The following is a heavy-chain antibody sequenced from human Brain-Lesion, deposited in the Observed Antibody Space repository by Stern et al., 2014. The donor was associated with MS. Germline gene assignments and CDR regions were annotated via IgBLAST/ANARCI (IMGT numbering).Heavy chain of an antibody. V-gene: IGHV4-61*02. D-gene: IGHD2-2*01. Sequence: QMQLVQSGPGLVKPSQTLSLSCTVSGGSISSGGYYWSWIRQPAGKGLEWIGRIFNSGSTSYTPSLKSGVPISIDTPKNQFSRRLTSMTAADTAVYYCARGRVVPGFQYYATDVWGQGTTVIVSS. CDR3: ARGRVVPGFQYYATDV. CDR1: GGSISSGGYY. J-gene: IGHJ6*02. CDR2: IFNSGST.